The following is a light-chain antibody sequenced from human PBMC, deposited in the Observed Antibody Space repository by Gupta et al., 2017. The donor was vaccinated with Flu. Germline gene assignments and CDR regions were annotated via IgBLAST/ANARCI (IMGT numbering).Light chain of an antibody. CDR3: QQYYNRPLT. V-gene: IGKV1-33*01. CDR2: DAS. CDR1: TDINNY. J-gene: IGKJ5*01. Sequence: PSLLSPSFSSSTTSHCLASTDINNYLNWFQQKPGQAPKLLIYDASNRDTGVPYRFSGSGSGTDFTLTISSLQPEDIAVYYCQQYYNRPLTFGQGTRLEIK.